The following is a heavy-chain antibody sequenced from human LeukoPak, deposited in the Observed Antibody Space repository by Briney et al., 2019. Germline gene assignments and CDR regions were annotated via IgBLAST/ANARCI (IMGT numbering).Heavy chain of an antibody. Sequence: KSGGSLRLSCAASGFTFSSYSRNWVRQAPGKGLEWVSSISSSSSYIYYEDSVKGRFTISRDNAKNYLYLQMNSLRAEDTAVYYCARDQLYYYDSSGYLTPPFDYWGQGTLVTVSS. J-gene: IGHJ4*02. CDR2: ISSSSSYI. CDR3: ARDQLYYYDSSGYLTPPFDY. V-gene: IGHV3-21*01. CDR1: GFTFSSYS. D-gene: IGHD3-22*01.